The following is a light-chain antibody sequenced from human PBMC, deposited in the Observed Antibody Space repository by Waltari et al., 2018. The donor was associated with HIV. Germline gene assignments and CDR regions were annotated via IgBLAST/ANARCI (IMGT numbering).Light chain of an antibody. Sequence: QSALTQPPSASGSPGQSLTISCTGTSSDVGGYNYVSWYQQHPGKAPKLMIYEVSKRPSGVPDRFSGSKSGNTASLTVSGLQAEDEADYYCSSYAGSNNFVVFGGGTKLTVL. CDR1: SSDVGGYNY. J-gene: IGLJ2*01. V-gene: IGLV2-8*01. CDR2: EVS. CDR3: SSYAGSNNFVV.